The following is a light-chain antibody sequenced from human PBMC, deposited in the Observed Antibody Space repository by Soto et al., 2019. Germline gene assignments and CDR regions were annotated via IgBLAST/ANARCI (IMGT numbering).Light chain of an antibody. CDR2: AAS. J-gene: IGKJ1*01. Sequence: QMTQSPSSLSASVGDRVTITCRASQSISSYLNWYQQKPGKAPKLLIYAASSLQSGVPSRFSGSGSGTDFTLTISSLQPDDFATYYCQQYNSYSGTFGQGTKVDI. V-gene: IGKV1-39*01. CDR3: QQYNSYSGT. CDR1: QSISSY.